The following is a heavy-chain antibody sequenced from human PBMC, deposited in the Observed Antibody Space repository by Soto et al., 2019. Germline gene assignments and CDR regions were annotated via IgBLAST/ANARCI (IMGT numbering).Heavy chain of an antibody. V-gene: IGHV3-30*18. CDR3: AKERSTGWYYFDY. CDR1: GFTFSNYG. J-gene: IGHJ4*02. CDR2: ISYDGSNR. D-gene: IGHD6-19*01. Sequence: QVQLVESGGGVVQPGRSLRLSCAASGFTFSNYGMHWVRQAPGKGLEWVAVISYDGSNRYYADSVKGRFTISRDNXKNTLYLQMNSLRAEDTAVYYCAKERSTGWYYFDYWGQGTLVTVSS.